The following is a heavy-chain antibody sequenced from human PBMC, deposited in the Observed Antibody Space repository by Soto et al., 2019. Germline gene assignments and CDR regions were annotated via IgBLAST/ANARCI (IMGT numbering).Heavy chain of an antibody. CDR2: IIPIFGTA. CDR1: GGTFSSYA. Sequence: SVKVSCKASGGTFSSYAISWVRQAPGQGLEWMGGIIPIFGTANYAQKFQGRVTITADESTSTAYMELSSLRSEDTAVYYCARSYYDGSGNPGEAFDIWGQGTMVTVSS. V-gene: IGHV1-69*13. D-gene: IGHD3-22*01. CDR3: ARSYYDGSGNPGEAFDI. J-gene: IGHJ3*02.